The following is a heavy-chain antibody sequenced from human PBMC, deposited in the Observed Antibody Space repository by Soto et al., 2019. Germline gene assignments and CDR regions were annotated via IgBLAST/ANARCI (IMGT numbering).Heavy chain of an antibody. CDR3: ARESADTAFDY. Sequence: QVQLVESGGGVVQPGRSLRLSCAASGFTFSSYAMHWVRQAPGKGLEWVAVISYDGSNKYYADCVKGRFTISRDNAKNTLNLQMHSLRAEDTAVYYCARESADTAFDYWGQGTLVTESS. V-gene: IGHV3-30-3*01. J-gene: IGHJ4*02. CDR1: GFTFSSYA. D-gene: IGHD3-3*01. CDR2: ISYDGSNK.